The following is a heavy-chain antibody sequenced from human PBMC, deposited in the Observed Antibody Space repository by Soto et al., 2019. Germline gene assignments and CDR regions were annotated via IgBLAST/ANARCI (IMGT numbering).Heavy chain of an antibody. CDR1: GFTFSSYA. CDR2: ISGSGGST. Sequence: EVQLLESGGGLVQPGGSLRLSCAASGFTFSSYAMSWVRQAPGKGLEWVSAISGSGGSTYYADSVKGRFTISRDNSKNRLYLQMNSLRAEDTGVYYCAKGESYFDWLLSFDYWGQGTLVTVSS. V-gene: IGHV3-23*01. D-gene: IGHD3-9*01. J-gene: IGHJ4*02. CDR3: AKGESYFDWLLSFDY.